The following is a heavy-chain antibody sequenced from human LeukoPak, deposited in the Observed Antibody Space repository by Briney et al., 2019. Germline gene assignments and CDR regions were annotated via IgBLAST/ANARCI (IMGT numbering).Heavy chain of an antibody. D-gene: IGHD5-12*01. V-gene: IGHV1-2*02. CDR1: GYTFTGYY. CDR3: ARARSGYSGYVLVFGFDP. Sequence: GASVKVSCKASGYTFTGYYMHWVRQAPGQGLEWMGWINPNSGGTNYAQKFQGRVTMTRDTSISTAYMELSRLRSDDTAVYYCARARSGYSGYVLVFGFDPWGQGTLVTVSS. CDR2: INPNSGGT. J-gene: IGHJ5*02.